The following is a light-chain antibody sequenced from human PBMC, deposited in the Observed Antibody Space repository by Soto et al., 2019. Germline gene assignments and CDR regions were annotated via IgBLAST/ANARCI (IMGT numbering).Light chain of an antibody. Sequence: DIVMTQSPDSLAVSLGERATINCKSSQSVLYSSDNKNYLAWYQQKPGQPPKLLIYWAFNRESGVPDRISGSGSGTDFTLTISSLQAEDVAVYDCQQYYSSPRTFGQGTKVEIK. CDR3: QQYYSSPRT. CDR2: WAF. CDR1: QSVLYSSDNKNY. J-gene: IGKJ1*01. V-gene: IGKV4-1*01.